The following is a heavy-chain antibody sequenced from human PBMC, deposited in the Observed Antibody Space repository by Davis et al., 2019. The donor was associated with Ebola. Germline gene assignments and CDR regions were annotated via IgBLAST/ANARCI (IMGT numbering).Heavy chain of an antibody. Sequence: GESLKISCAASGFTFDDYAMTWVRQAPGEGLEWVSGISWNGGSTGYADSVKGRVTVSRDDSKDTMYLQMNSLRTEDTAVYYCARDPLGYTPDSDYWGQGTLVTVSS. CDR1: GFTFDDYA. J-gene: IGHJ4*02. V-gene: IGHV3-20*04. CDR3: ARDPLGYTPDSDY. CDR2: ISWNGGST. D-gene: IGHD2-2*02.